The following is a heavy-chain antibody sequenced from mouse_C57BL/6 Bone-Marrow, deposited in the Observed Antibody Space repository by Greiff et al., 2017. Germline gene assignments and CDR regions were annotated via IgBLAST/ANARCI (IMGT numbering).Heavy chain of an antibody. J-gene: IGHJ2*01. CDR2: LYPGDGDT. CDR3: ARLRKGD. Sequence: VLLVEPGPELVKPGASVKISCKASGYAFSSSWMHWVKQRPGKGLAWIGRLYPGDGDTNYNGKFKGKATLTADKSSSTAYMQLSGLASEDSSVYFCARLRKGDWGQGTTLTVSS. V-gene: IGHV1-82*01. D-gene: IGHD3-3*01. CDR1: GYAFSSSW.